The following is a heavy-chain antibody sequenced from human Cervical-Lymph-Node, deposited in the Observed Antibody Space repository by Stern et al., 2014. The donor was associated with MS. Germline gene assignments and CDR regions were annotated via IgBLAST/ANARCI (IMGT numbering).Heavy chain of an antibody. CDR1: GYTLTNYP. CDR2: INTNTGNS. CDR3: ARDFVDTAMITRSDYLDS. J-gene: IGHJ4*02. Sequence: QVQLVQSGSELKEPGASVKVSCKASGYTLTNYPMNWVRQAPGQGLEWMGWINTNTGNSTYAQGFTGRFVFSLDTSVSTSYLHISRLKAEDTAVYYCARDFVDTAMITRSDYLDSWGQGTLVTVSS. V-gene: IGHV7-4-1*02. D-gene: IGHD5-18*01.